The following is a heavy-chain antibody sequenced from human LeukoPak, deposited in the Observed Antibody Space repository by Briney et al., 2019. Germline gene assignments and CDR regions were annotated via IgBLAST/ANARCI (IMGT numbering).Heavy chain of an antibody. D-gene: IGHD5-24*01. CDR2: IRYDGSYE. Sequence: GGSLRLSCAASGFTFNSYGMHWVRKAPAKGLEWVAFIRYDGSYEYYADSVKGRFTISRDNSKTTLYLQMNSLRSEDTAVYYCAKDGGLHLYYYYNYMYIWGKGTTVTVSS. CDR3: AKDGGLHLYYYYNYMYI. J-gene: IGHJ6*03. V-gene: IGHV3-30*02. CDR1: GFTFNSYG.